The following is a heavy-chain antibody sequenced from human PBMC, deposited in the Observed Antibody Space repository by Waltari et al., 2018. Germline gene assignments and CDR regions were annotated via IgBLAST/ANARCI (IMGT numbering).Heavy chain of an antibody. CDR1: GFTFSSYW. D-gene: IGHD3-22*01. CDR3: AREHSSGYLNWYFDL. V-gene: IGHV3-7*01. J-gene: IGHJ2*01. CDR2: IKQDGSEK. Sequence: EVQLVESGGGLVQPGGSLRLSCAASGFTFSSYWMSWVRQAPGKGLEWVANIKQDGSEKYYVDSVKGRFTISRDNAKNSLYLQMNSLRAEDTAVYYCAREHSSGYLNWYFDLCGRGTLVTVSS.